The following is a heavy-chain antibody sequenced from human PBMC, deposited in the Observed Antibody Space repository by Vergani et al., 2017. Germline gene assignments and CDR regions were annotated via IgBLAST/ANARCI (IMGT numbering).Heavy chain of an antibody. CDR2: IYTSGST. J-gene: IGHJ5*02. D-gene: IGHD1-26*01. Sequence: QVQLQESGPGLVRPSETLSLTCSVSGTSVSSGTHYWNWIRQPADKTLEWIGRIYTSGSTDYNPTLRSRITLSLVRSTNQVSLKVSSVTAADTAVYYCERQGSGSYYGWFDPWGQGTLVTVSS. V-gene: IGHV4-61*02. CDR3: ERQGSGSYYGWFDP. CDR1: GTSVSSGTHY.